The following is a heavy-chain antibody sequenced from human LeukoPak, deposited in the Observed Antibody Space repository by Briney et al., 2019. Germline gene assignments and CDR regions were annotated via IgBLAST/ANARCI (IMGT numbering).Heavy chain of an antibody. CDR2: ISSSSSTI. V-gene: IGHV3-48*04. CDR1: GFTFSIYW. CDR3: ARDKNPTSY. Sequence: GGSLRLSCAASGFTFSIYWMSWVRQAPGKGLEWVSYISSSSSTIYYADSVKGRFTISRDNAKNSLYLQMNSLRAEDTAVYYCARDKNPTSYWGQGTLVTVSS. J-gene: IGHJ4*02.